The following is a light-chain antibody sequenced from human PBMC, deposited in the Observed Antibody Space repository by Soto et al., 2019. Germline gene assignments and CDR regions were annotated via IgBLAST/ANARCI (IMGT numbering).Light chain of an antibody. CDR3: HQRSSWPRGT. CDR2: DAS. V-gene: IGKV3-11*01. J-gene: IGKJ1*01. Sequence: EIVLTQSPATLSLSLGESATLSCRASQSVSSYLAWYQQKPCQVPRLLIYDASNRATGVSARFSGSGYGTDVTLTIRSLEPDDFAVYYCHQRSSWPRGTVGQGTTVEIK. CDR1: QSVSSY.